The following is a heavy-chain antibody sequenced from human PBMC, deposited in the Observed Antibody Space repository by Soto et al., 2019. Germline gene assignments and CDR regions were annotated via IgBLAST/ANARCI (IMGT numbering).Heavy chain of an antibody. Sequence: GESLKISCAASGFTFSSYAMSWVRQAPGKGLEWVSAISGSGGSTYYADSVKGRFTISRDNSKNTLYLQMNSLRAEDTAVYYCAKGRYSSSCYYFDYWGQGTLVTVSS. CDR1: GFTFSSYA. V-gene: IGHV3-23*01. D-gene: IGHD6-13*01. J-gene: IGHJ4*02. CDR2: ISGSGGST. CDR3: AKGRYSSSCYYFDY.